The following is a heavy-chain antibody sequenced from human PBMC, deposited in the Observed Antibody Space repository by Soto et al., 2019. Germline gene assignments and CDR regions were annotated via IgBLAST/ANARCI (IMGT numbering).Heavy chain of an antibody. J-gene: IGHJ4*02. Sequence: QVQLVQSGAEVKKPGSSVKVSCTASGDIFGGYSISWVRQAPGQGLEWIGGIIPLFGSTNYAPKFQGRVTITADQSTNTGYMELSSLKTEDTAVYYCARDLGTGYDSGDYWGQATLVTVSS. CDR3: ARDLGTGYDSGDY. CDR2: IIPLFGST. CDR1: GDIFGGYS. D-gene: IGHD5-12*01. V-gene: IGHV1-69*12.